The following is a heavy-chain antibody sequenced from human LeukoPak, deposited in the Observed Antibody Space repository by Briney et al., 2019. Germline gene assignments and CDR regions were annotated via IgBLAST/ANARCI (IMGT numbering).Heavy chain of an antibody. D-gene: IGHD4-17*01. CDR1: RASYA. CDR3: ARVFRKRHDFSDYGRPYDASDV. Sequence: SVTVSCKSSRASYAISCVRQAPGQGLEWVGRNMPLLGTTNYAQNFEYRVTITADTSTNTVYKEVSSLRSENTAIYYCARVFRKRHDFSDYGRPYDASDVWGQGTLVPVSS. V-gene: IGHV1-69*10. J-gene: IGHJ3*01. CDR2: NMPLLGTT.